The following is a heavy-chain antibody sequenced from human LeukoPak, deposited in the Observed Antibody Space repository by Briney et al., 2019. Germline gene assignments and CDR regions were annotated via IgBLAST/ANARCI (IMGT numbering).Heavy chain of an antibody. D-gene: IGHD2-2*01. CDR3: AIGYCSSTSCFRFDP. Sequence: GESLKISCKGSGYSFTTHWIGWVRQMPGKGLEWMGIIYPGDSDTRYSPSFQGQVTISADKSISTAYLQWSSLKASDTAMYYCAIGYCSSTSCFRFDPWGQGTLVTVSS. J-gene: IGHJ5*02. V-gene: IGHV5-51*01. CDR1: GYSFTTHW. CDR2: IYPGDSDT.